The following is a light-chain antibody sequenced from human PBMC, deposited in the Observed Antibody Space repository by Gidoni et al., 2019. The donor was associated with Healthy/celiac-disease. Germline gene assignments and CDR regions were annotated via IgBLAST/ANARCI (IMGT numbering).Light chain of an antibody. Sequence: DIQMTQSPSTLSASVGDRVTITCGSSQSISSWLAWYQQKPGKAPKLMIYTASSLESGVPSRFSGGGSGTEFTLTISSLQPDDFATYYCQQYNSYPFTFGPGTKVEIK. CDR2: TAS. CDR1: QSISSW. V-gene: IGKV1-5*03. CDR3: QQYNSYPFT. J-gene: IGKJ3*01.